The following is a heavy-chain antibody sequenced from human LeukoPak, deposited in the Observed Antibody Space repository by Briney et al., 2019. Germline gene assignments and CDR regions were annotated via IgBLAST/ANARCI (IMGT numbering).Heavy chain of an antibody. CDR2: ISSSSSYT. D-gene: IGHD4-17*01. CDR3: AREPDYGDERDWFDP. Sequence: PGGSLRLSCAASGFTFSDYYMSWIRQAPGKGLEWVSYISSSSSYTNYADSVKGRFTISRDNAKNSLYLQMNSLRAEDTAVYYCAREPDYGDERDWFDPWGQGTLVTVSS. V-gene: IGHV3-11*06. CDR1: GFTFSDYY. J-gene: IGHJ5*02.